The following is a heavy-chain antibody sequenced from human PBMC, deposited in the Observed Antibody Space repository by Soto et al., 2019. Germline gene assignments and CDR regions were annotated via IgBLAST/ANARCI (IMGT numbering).Heavy chain of an antibody. CDR3: AKDPTRFTTMIFDC. J-gene: IGHJ4*02. V-gene: IGHV3-30*18. D-gene: IGHD3-22*01. CDR1: GFTFSNYD. CDR2: ISYDGSNK. Sequence: QVQLVESGGGVVQPGRSLRLSCAASGFTFSNYDMHWVRQAPGRGLEWVAVISYDGSNKYYADSVKGRFTISRDNSKNTLYLQMSSLRAEDTAVYNCAKDPTRFTTMIFDCWGQGTLVTVSS.